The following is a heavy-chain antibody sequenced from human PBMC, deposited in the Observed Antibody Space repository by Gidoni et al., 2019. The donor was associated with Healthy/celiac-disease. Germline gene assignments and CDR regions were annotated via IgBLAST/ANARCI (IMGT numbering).Heavy chain of an antibody. V-gene: IGHV4-39*07. CDR1: GCSISSSSYY. CDR3: ARIYDSSGSDAFDI. J-gene: IGHJ3*02. D-gene: IGHD3-22*01. Sequence: QLQLQESGPGLVQPSETLSLTCTVSGCSISSSSYYWGWIRQPPRKGLEWIGSIYYSGSTYYNPSLKSRVTISVDTSKNQFSLKLSSVTAADTAVYYCARIYDSSGSDAFDIWGQGTMVTVSS. CDR2: IYYSGST.